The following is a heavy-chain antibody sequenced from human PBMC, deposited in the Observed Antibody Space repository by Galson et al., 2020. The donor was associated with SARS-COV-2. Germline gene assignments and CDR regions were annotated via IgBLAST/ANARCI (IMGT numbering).Heavy chain of an antibody. CDR1: GFIFSTYI. CDR2: ISIAGTNT. CDR3: TRGGGPMDV. V-gene: IGHV3-21*01. J-gene: IGHJ6*04. Sequence: GESLKISCAPSGFIFSTYIINWVRQALGKGLEWVSSISIAGTNTYYADSVKGRFTISRDNAKSSLYLQMNSLRAEDTAVYYCTRGGGPMDVWGKGTTVTVSA. D-gene: IGHD3-16*01.